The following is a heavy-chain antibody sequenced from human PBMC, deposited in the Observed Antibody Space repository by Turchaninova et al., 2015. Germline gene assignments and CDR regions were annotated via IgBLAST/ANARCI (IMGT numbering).Heavy chain of an antibody. D-gene: IGHD6-19*01. CDR3: ARQTSPAGWHSFDY. CDR2: ISYGGPT. Sequence: QVQLQESGPGLVKTSETLSLTCTVSGASVDSLSWSWIRQPPGEGLHWIGYISYGGPTMYNSSLRSRLTVSLDTSKNPFSLKLESVTAADTAVYYCARQTSPAGWHSFDYWGQGTLITVSS. J-gene: IGHJ4*02. V-gene: IGHV4-59*08. CDR1: GASVDSLS.